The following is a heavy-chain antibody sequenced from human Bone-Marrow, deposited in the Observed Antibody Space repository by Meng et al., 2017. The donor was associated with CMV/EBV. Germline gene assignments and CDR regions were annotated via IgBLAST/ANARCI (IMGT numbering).Heavy chain of an antibody. CDR3: ERTPTSYDFWSGQGGWFDP. CDR2: IKQDGSEK. J-gene: IGHJ5*02. Sequence: GGSLRLSCAASGFTFSTYWMNWVRQAPGRGPEWVANIKQDGSEKYYVGSVKGRFTISRDNAKNSLYLQMNSLRDDDTAIYYWERTPTSYDFWSGQGGWFDPWGQGTVVTVSS. V-gene: IGHV3-7*03. CDR1: GFTFSTYW. D-gene: IGHD3-3*01.